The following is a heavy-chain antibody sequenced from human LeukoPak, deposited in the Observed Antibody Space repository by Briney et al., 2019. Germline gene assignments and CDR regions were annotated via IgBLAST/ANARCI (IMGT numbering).Heavy chain of an antibody. Sequence: PSETLSPTCTVSGGSISSYYWSWIRQPPGKGLEWIGYIYYSGSTNYNPSLKSRVTISVDTPKNQFSLKLSSVTAADTAVYYCARTASGGYYYDYWGQGTLVTVSS. D-gene: IGHD2-8*02. V-gene: IGHV4-59*08. CDR2: IYYSGST. CDR3: ARTASGGYYYDY. CDR1: GGSISSYY. J-gene: IGHJ4*02.